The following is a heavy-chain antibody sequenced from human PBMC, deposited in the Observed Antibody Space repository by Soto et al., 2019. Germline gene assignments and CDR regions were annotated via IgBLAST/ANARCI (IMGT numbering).Heavy chain of an antibody. Sequence: QVQLVESGGGVVQPGRSLRLSCAASGFTFSSYGMHWVRQAPGKGLEWVALIWYDGSNQYYADSVKGRFTISRDNSENPLYLQMNPLRAEDTAVYYCARDRGTCPSCHCYGYFDYWGQGTLVTVSS. V-gene: IGHV3-33*01. CDR2: IWYDGSNQ. CDR1: GFTFSSYG. J-gene: IGHJ4*02. D-gene: IGHD2-2*01. CDR3: ARDRGTCPSCHCYGYFDY.